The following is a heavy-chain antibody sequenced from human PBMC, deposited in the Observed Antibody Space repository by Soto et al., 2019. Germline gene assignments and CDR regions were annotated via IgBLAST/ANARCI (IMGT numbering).Heavy chain of an antibody. D-gene: IGHD3-22*01. J-gene: IGHJ3*02. Sequence: QVQLVQSGAEVKKPGSSVKVSYKASGVTFSNYAISWVRQAPGQRLEWMGGVIPIFDSAHYAQKFQGRVTITADESTNTAYMELSSLTSEDTAVYYCARDGRGHQNDSSGYRRAFDIWGQGTMVTVSS. CDR1: GVTFSNYA. CDR2: VIPIFDSA. CDR3: ARDGRGHQNDSSGYRRAFDI. V-gene: IGHV1-69*12.